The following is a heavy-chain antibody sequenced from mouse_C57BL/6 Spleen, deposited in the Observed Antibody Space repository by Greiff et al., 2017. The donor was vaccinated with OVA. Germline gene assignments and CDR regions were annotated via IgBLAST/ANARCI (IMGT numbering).Heavy chain of an antibody. Sequence: EVMLVESGGGLVQPGGSLSLSCAASGFTFPDYYMSWVRQPPGKALEWLGFIRNKANGYTTEYSASVKGRFTISRDNSQSILYLQMNALRAEDSATYYCARVHYYGSSQWYFDVWGTGTTGNGSS. CDR1: GFTFPDYY. CDR2: IRNKANGYTT. V-gene: IGHV7-3*01. CDR3: ARVHYYGSSQWYFDV. J-gene: IGHJ1*03. D-gene: IGHD1-1*01.